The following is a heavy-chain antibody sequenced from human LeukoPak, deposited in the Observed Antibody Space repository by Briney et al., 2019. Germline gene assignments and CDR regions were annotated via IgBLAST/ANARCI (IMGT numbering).Heavy chain of an antibody. Sequence: ASVKVSCQASGGTFSSYAISWVRQAPGQGLEWMGRIIPILGIANYAQKFQGRVTITADKSTSTAYMELSSLRTEDTAVYYCARDSLGRYYFDYWGQGTLVTVSS. CDR2: IIPILGIA. D-gene: IGHD7-27*01. CDR1: GGTFSSYA. J-gene: IGHJ4*02. V-gene: IGHV1-69*04. CDR3: ARDSLGRYYFDY.